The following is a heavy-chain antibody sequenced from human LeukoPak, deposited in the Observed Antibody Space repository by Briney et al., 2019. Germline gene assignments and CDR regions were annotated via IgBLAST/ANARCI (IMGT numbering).Heavy chain of an antibody. Sequence: SETLSLICTVSGGSISSYYWSWIRQPPGKGLEWIGYIYYSWYTNYNPSLKSPVTISVGTSTNQFPLKLSAVTAAGTAVYFCARVGRIGGYLLGGTNYYYGMDVWGKGTTVTVSS. CDR3: ARVGRIGGYLLGGTNYYYGMDV. CDR2: IYYSWYT. V-gene: IGHV4-59*01. CDR1: GGSISSYY. J-gene: IGHJ6*04. D-gene: IGHD3-16*01.